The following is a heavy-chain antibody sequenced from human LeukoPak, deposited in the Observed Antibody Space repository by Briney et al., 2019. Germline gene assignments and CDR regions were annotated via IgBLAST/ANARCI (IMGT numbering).Heavy chain of an antibody. CDR3: ASYCSGGSCYHH. V-gene: IGHV4-61*01. J-gene: IGHJ4*02. CDR2: IYYSGST. CDR1: GGSVISGSSY. D-gene: IGHD2-15*01. Sequence: SETLSLTCTVSGGSVISGSSYWSWIRQPPGNGLEWVGDIYYSGSTNYNPSLKSRVTISVDTSKNQFSLKLSSVTAADTAVYYCASYCSGGSCYHHWGQGTLVTVSS.